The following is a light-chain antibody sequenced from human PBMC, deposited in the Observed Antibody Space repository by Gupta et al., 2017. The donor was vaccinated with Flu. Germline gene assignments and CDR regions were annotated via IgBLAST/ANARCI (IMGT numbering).Light chain of an antibody. CDR2: AAS. Sequence: DIQMAQPPSSLSASVGDRVTINCRTSEDVENYLNWYQQTPGKPPKLLIYAASKLQSGVPPRFSGGGSGTDFTLTINGLLAEDCGTYYCQQSFHTPFTFGPGTRVDVK. CDR3: QQSFHTPFT. J-gene: IGKJ3*01. CDR1: EDVENY. V-gene: IGKV1-39*01.